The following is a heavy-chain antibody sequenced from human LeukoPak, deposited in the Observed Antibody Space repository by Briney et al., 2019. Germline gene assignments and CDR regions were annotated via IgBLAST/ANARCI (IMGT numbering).Heavy chain of an antibody. CDR1: GFRFSNAW. Sequence: GGCLRLCCAGSGFRFSNAWLSWVGQGPCPGLESVGRIKSKTDGGTTDYAAPVKGRFTISRDDSKNTLYLQMNSLETEDTAVYYCTTFGHCSSTSCYSGWGQGTLVTVSS. CDR3: TTFGHCSSTSCYSG. CDR2: IKSKTDGGTT. D-gene: IGHD2-2*01. V-gene: IGHV3-15*01. J-gene: IGHJ4*02.